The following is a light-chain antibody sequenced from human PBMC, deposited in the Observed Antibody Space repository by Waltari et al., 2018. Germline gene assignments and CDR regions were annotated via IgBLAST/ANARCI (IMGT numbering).Light chain of an antibody. CDR2: GAS. Sequence: EIVMTQSPATLSVSPGERATLPCRASQSVSSNFAWYQQKPGQAPRLLIYGASTRATGIPARFSGSGSGTEFTLTISSLQSEDFAVYYCQKYNNWPLFTFGPGTKVDIK. V-gene: IGKV3-15*01. CDR3: QKYNNWPLFT. CDR1: QSVSSN. J-gene: IGKJ3*01.